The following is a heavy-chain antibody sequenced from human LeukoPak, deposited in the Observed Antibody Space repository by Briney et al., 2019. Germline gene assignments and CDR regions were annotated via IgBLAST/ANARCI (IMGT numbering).Heavy chain of an antibody. J-gene: IGHJ4*02. D-gene: IGHD3-9*01. CDR3: ARADYDILTGSRQIDY. V-gene: IGHV1-69*05. Sequence: ASVKVSCKASGGTFSSYAISWVRQAPGQGLEWMGGIIPIFGTANYAQKLQGRVTMTTDTSTSTAYMELRSLRSDDTAVYYCARADYDILTGSRQIDYWGQGTLVTVSS. CDR1: GGTFSSYA. CDR2: IIPIFGTA.